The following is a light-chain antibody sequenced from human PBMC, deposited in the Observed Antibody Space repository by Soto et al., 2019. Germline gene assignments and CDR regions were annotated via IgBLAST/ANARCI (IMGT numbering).Light chain of an antibody. J-gene: IGKJ2*01. CDR1: QSMSTW. Sequence: DIQMTQSPPTLSESVGDRVTLTCRASQSMSTWLAWYQQKPGKAPKLLISDASSLQSGVPSRFSGSGSRTEFSLTIRCLQPDDFAAYYCQQYKSYPTFGQGTALEIK. V-gene: IGKV1-5*01. CDR3: QQYKSYPT. CDR2: DAS.